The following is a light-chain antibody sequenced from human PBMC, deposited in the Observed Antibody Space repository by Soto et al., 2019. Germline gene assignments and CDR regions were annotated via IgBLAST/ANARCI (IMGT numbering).Light chain of an antibody. J-gene: IGKJ4*01. Sequence: DIQMTQSPSSLSASVGDRVTITCRASQSINNYLNWYQQKPGKAPKLLIYAASTLQSGVPSRFSGSGFGTDFTLTISSLQPEDFATYYCQQSYSVLSFGGGTNVDIK. CDR3: QQSYSVLS. V-gene: IGKV1-39*01. CDR1: QSINNY. CDR2: AAS.